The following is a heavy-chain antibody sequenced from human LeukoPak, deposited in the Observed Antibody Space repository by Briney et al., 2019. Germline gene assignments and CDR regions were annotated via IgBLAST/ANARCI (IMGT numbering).Heavy chain of an antibody. J-gene: IGHJ6*04. CDR3: AREYCSSTSCYGMDV. Sequence: SETLSHTCTVSGGSISSYYWSWIRQPPGKGLEWIGYIYYSGSTNYNPSLKSRVTISVDTSKNQFSLKLSSVTAADTAVYYCAREYCSSTSCYGMDVWGKGTTVTVSS. CDR2: IYYSGST. CDR1: GGSISSYY. V-gene: IGHV4-59*01. D-gene: IGHD2-2*01.